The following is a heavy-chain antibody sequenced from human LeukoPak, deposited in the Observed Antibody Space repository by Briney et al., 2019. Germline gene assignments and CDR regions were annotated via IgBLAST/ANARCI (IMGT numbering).Heavy chain of an antibody. CDR1: GFTFSSYW. J-gene: IGHJ4*02. CDR3: ARDGDIVVVPAPFDY. CDR2: IKQDGSEK. Sequence: GVSLRLSCAASGFTFSSYWMSWVRQAPGKGLEWVANIKQDGSEKYYVDSVKGRFTISRDNAKNSLYLQMNSLRAEDTAVYYCARDGDIVVVPAPFDYWGQGTLVTVSS. V-gene: IGHV3-7*01. D-gene: IGHD2-2*01.